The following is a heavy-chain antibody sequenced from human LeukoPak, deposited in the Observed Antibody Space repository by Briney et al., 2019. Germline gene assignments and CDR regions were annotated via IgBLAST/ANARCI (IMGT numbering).Heavy chain of an antibody. CDR1: GYSSPNYG. V-gene: IGHV1-18*01. CDR3: ARDVGITVADSFDP. J-gene: IGHJ5*02. Sequence: ASVKVSCKASGYSSPNYGISWVRQAPGQGLELMGWVHIYRGNTNYAQKFQGRVTMTTDTSTSTVYMEVRGLRSDDTAMYYCARDVGITVADSFDPWGQGALVTVSS. D-gene: IGHD6-13*01. CDR2: VHIYRGNT.